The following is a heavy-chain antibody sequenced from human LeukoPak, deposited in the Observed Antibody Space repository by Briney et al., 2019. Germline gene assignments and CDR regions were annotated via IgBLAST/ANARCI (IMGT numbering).Heavy chain of an antibody. V-gene: IGHV4-34*01. CDR1: GGSFSGYY. CDR2: INHSGST. CDR3: ARGRYYYDSSGYSQYYYFDY. Sequence: PSETLSLTCAVYGGSFSGYYWSWIRQPPGKGLEWIGEINHSGSTNYNPSLKSRVTISVDTSKNQFSLKLSSVTAADTAVYYCARGRYYYDSSGYSQYYYFDYWGQGTLVTVSS. J-gene: IGHJ4*02. D-gene: IGHD3-22*01.